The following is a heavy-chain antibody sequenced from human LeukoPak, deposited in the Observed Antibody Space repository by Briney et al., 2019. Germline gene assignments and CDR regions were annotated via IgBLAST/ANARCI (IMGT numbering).Heavy chain of an antibody. CDR1: GGSISNTNDY. CDR2: IYYSGTT. J-gene: IGHJ3*02. CDR3: ARARGYYYDSSGPFPGDAFDI. D-gene: IGHD3-22*01. V-gene: IGHV4-39*07. Sequence: SETLSLTCTVSGGSISNTNDYWGWIRQPPGKGLEWIAYIYYSGTTYYNPSLKSRVTMSVDTSTNQFSLKLSSVTAADTAVYYCARARGYYYDSSGPFPGDAFDIWGQGTMVTVSS.